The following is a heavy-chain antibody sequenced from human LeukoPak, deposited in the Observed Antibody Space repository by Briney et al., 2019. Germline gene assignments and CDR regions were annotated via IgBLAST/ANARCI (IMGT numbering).Heavy chain of an antibody. CDR3: ARGSGSYYNFPY. CDR2: ISSSGSTI. J-gene: IGHJ4*02. CDR1: GFTFSDYY. V-gene: IGHV3-11*01. Sequence: GGSLRLSCAASGFTFSDYYMRWIRQAPGKGLEGVSYISSSGSTIYYADSVKGRFTISRDNAKNSLYLQMHSLRAEDTAVYYCARGSGSYYNFPYWGQGTLVTVSS. D-gene: IGHD3-10*01.